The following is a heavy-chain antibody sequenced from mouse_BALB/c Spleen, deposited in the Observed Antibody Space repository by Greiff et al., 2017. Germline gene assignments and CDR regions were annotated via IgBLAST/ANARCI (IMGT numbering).Heavy chain of an antibody. V-gene: IGHV14-3*02. Sequence: EVQLKQSGAELVKPGASVKLSCTASGFNIKDTYMHWVKQRPEQGLEWIGRIDPANGNTKYDPKFQGKATITADTSSNTAYLQLSSLTSEDTAVYYCARGGFIYYDYPFDYWGQGTTLTVSS. J-gene: IGHJ2*01. CDR3: ARGGFIYYDYPFDY. CDR1: GFNIKDTY. D-gene: IGHD2-4*01. CDR2: IDPANGNT.